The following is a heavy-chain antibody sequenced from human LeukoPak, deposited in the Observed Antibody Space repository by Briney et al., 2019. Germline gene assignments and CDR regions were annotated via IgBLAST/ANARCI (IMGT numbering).Heavy chain of an antibody. J-gene: IGHJ6*04. Sequence: SVKASCKASGGTSSSYAISWVRQAPGQGLEWMGGIIPIFGTANYAQKFQGRVTITADESTSTAYMELSSLRSEDTAVYYCASSPHIVVVPAAPYYYYGMDVWGKGTTVTVSS. V-gene: IGHV1-69*01. CDR3: ASSPHIVVVPAAPYYYYGMDV. D-gene: IGHD2-2*01. CDR2: IIPIFGTA. CDR1: GGTSSSYA.